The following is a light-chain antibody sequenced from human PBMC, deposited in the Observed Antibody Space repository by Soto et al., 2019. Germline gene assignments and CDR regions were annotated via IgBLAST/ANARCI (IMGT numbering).Light chain of an antibody. Sequence: EIVLTHSPATLSLSPVERATLSCRARQSVSMYLAWYQQKPGQAPRLLIYDASNRATGIPARFSVSGFGRDFTLTISRLEPEDFAVYYCQKRSNWPPLTFGGGTKVEIK. J-gene: IGKJ4*01. V-gene: IGKV3-11*02. CDR1: QSVSMY. CDR2: DAS. CDR3: QKRSNWPPLT.